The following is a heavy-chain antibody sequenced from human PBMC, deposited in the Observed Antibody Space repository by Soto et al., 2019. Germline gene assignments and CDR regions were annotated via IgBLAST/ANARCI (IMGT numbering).Heavy chain of an antibody. CDR2: IYYYSGST. D-gene: IGHD3-22*01. J-gene: IGHJ4*02. CDR3: ARSRGGYFGY. CDR1: GASISSYY. Sequence: QVQLQESGPGLVKPSETLSLTCTVSGASISSYYWSWIRQPPGKGLQWIGYIYYYSGSTNYNPSLKSRGTISVDMSKTQFSLKLSSVTAADTAVYYCARSRGGYFGYWGQGTLVTVSS. V-gene: IGHV4-59*01.